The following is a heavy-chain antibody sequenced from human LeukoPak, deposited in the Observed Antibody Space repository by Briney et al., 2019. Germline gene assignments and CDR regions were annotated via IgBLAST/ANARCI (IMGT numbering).Heavy chain of an antibody. D-gene: IGHD5-18*01. CDR3: ARARSSYGYGDAFDI. CDR2: ISYDGSSK. J-gene: IGHJ3*02. V-gene: IGHV3-30*04. CDR1: GFTFSTYA. Sequence: GGSLRLSCAASGFTFSTYAMHWVRQAPGKWLEWVAVISYDGSSKYYADSVKGRFTISRDNSKNTLYLQMNSLRAEDTAVYYCARARSSYGYGDAFDIWGQGTMVTVSS.